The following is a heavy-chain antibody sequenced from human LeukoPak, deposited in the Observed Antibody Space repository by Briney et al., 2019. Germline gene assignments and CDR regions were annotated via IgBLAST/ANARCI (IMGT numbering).Heavy chain of an antibody. CDR1: GYTFTSYY. CDR3: ARDLDYGDYGHYYYGMDV. D-gene: IGHD4-17*01. V-gene: IGHV1-46*01. J-gene: IGHJ6*02. Sequence: GASVKVSCKASGYTFTSYYMHWVRQAPGQGLEWMGIINPSGGSTSYAQKFQGRVTMTRDTSTSTVYMELSSLRSEDTAVYYCARDLDYGDYGHYYYGMDVWGQGTTVTVS. CDR2: INPSGGST.